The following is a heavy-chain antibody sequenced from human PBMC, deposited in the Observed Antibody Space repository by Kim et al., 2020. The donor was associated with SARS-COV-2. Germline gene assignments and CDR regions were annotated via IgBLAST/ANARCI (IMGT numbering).Heavy chain of an antibody. V-gene: IGHV4-59*13. Sequence: SETLSLTCTVSGGSISSYYWSWIRQPPGKGLEWIGYIYYSGSTNYNPSLKSRVTISVDTSKNQFSLKLSSVTAADTAVYYCARDLSYTGGYYYGMDVWGQGTTVTVSS. J-gene: IGHJ6*02. CDR1: GGSISSYY. CDR2: IYYSGST. CDR3: ARDLSYTGGYYYGMDV. D-gene: IGHD2-2*02.